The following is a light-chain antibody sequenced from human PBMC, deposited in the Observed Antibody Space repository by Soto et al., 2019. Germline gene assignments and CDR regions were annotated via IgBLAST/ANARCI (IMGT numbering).Light chain of an antibody. CDR2: WAS. CDR1: QSVLYSPNNKNY. CDR3: QQYYSTPWT. V-gene: IGKV4-1*01. Sequence: DIVMTQSPDSLAVSLGERATINCKSSQSVLYSPNNKNYLAWYQQKPGQPPKLLIYWASTRESGVPDRFSGSGSGTDFALTIISLQAEDVAIYYCQQYYSTPWTFGQGTKVEIK. J-gene: IGKJ1*01.